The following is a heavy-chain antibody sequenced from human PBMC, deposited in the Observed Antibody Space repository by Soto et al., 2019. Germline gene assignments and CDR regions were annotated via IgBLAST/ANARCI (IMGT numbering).Heavy chain of an antibody. CDR2: IWYDGSNK. D-gene: IGHD2-2*01. CDR3: ASRSPALDY. V-gene: IGHV3-33*01. J-gene: IGHJ4*02. CDR1: GFTFSSYG. Sequence: QVQLVESGGGVVQPGRSLRLSCAASGFTFSSYGMHWVRQAPGKGLEWVAVIWYDGSNKYYADSVKGRFTISRDNSKNTLYLQMTSLRAEDTAVYYCASRSPALDYLGQGTLVTVSS.